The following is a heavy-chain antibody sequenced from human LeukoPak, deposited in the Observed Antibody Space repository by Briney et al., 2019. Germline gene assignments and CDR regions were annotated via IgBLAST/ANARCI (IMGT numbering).Heavy chain of an antibody. CDR2: IGTAGDT. J-gene: IGHJ2*01. V-gene: IGHV3-13*01. D-gene: IGHD6-6*01. CDR1: GFTFSSYD. CDR3: AREATASSSYYWYLDL. Sequence: PGGSLRLSCAASGFTFSSYDMHWVRQATGKGLEWVSAIGTAGDTYYPGSVKGRFTISRENAKNSLYLQMNSLRAGDTAVYYCAREATASSSYYWYLDLWGRGTLVTVSS.